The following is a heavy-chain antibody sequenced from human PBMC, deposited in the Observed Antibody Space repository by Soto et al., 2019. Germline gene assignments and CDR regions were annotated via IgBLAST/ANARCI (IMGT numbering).Heavy chain of an antibody. CDR1: GGNFSSDG. Sequence: VQLVQSVGEVMKPGSSVKVSCNASGGNFSSDGISWVRQAPGQGLEWMGGIIPIFGTANYAQKFQGRVTITADESTRTAYRELSSVRSENTDVNYGEGDYVWRWQRSRTAGMDLWCQGTTV. D-gene: IGHD3-16*01. CDR3: EGDYVWRWQRSRTAGMDL. CDR2: IIPIFGTA. V-gene: IGHV1-69*01. J-gene: IGHJ6*02.